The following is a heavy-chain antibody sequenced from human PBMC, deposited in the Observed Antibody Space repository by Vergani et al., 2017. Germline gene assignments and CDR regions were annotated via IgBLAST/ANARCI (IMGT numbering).Heavy chain of an antibody. CDR3: ARGVVSAIENWFDP. J-gene: IGHJ5*02. Sequence: QVQLQESGPGLVKPSQTLSLTCTVSGGSISSGSYYWSWIRQPAGKGLEWIGRIYTSGSTNSNPSLKSRVTISVDPSKNQFSLRLSSVTAADTAVYYCARGVVSAIENWFDPWGEGCLVTGSA. CDR1: GGSISSGSYY. D-gene: IGHD2-21*01. V-gene: IGHV4-61*02. CDR2: IYTSGST.